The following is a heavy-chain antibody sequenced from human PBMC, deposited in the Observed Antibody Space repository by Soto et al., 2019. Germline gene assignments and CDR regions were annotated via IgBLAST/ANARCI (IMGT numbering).Heavy chain of an antibody. J-gene: IGHJ6*02. CDR3: THMRVSGLYGMDV. CDR2: IYSNDYN. CDR1: RGSLSTGVVG. V-gene: IGHV2-5*01. Sequence: GXTQGKPTQPRTXSCPISRGSLSTGVVGVGWVRQPPVKALEWLALIYSNDYNRFITALKNRFTITKDTSKNQVVLTMNNMETVDTDAYYCTHMRVSGLYGMDVWGQGTTVTVSS. D-gene: IGHD3-10*01.